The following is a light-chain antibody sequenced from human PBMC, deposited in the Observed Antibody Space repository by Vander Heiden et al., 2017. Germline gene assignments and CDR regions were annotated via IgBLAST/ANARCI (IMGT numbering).Light chain of an antibody. CDR1: SSDVGGYNY. CDR2: EVS. CDR3: SSYTSSSTLGV. V-gene: IGLV2-14*01. Sequence: QSALTQPASVSGSPGQSITISCTGTSSDVGGYNYVSCYQQHPGKAPKLMMYEVSNRPSGVSNRFSGSKYGNTASLTIPGLQAEDEADYYCSSYTSSSTLGVFGGGTKLTGL. J-gene: IGLJ2*01.